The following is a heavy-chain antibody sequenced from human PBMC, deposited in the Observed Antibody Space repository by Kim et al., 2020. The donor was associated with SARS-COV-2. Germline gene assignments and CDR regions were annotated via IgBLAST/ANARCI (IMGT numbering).Heavy chain of an antibody. Sequence: GNGNTIYSQKFQGRVTSTTDTSASTAYMELSFLRSEDSAVYYCLGGFYFDYWGQGTLVTVSS. D-gene: IGHD3-16*01. V-gene: IGHV1-3*01. CDR2: GNGNT. J-gene: IGHJ4*02. CDR3: LGGFYFDY.